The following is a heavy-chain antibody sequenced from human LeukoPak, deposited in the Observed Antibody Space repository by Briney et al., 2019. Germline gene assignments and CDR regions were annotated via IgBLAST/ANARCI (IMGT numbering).Heavy chain of an antibody. CDR3: ARVSRDSGSPDFDY. CDR2: IYYSGST. CDR1: GGSISSGGYY. V-gene: IGHV4-61*08. D-gene: IGHD1-26*01. Sequence: KTSETLSLTCTVSGGSISSGGYYWSWIRQPPGKGLEWIGYIYYSGSTNYNPSLKSRVTISVDTSKNQFSLKLSSVTAADTAVYYCARVSRDSGSPDFDYWGQGTLVTVSS. J-gene: IGHJ4*02.